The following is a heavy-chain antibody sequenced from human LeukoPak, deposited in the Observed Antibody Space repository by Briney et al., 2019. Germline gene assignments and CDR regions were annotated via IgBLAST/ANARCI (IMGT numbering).Heavy chain of an antibody. D-gene: IGHD3-10*01. CDR1: GYGFTSYY. CDR3: ARHGSGRYYPAEGRVDY. J-gene: IGHJ4*02. Sequence: RASVKVSCKAFGYGFTSYYIHWVRQAPGQGLEWMGIINPSVGGTTYARKFQGRVTMTRDTSTSTVYMELSSLRSEDTAVYYCARHGSGRYYPAEGRVDYWGQGTLVTVSS. V-gene: IGHV1-46*03. CDR2: INPSVGGT.